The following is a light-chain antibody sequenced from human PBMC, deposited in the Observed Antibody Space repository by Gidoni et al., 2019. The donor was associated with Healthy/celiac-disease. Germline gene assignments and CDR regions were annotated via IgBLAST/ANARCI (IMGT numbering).Light chain of an antibody. V-gene: IGKV3-15*01. J-gene: IGKJ1*01. CDR1: QCVSSN. CDR3: QQYNNWPPPT. Sequence: EIVMTQSPATLSVSPGERATLSCRASQCVSSNLAWYQQKPGQAPRLLIYGASTRATGIPARFSGSGSGTEFTLTISSLQSEDFAVYYCQQYNNWPPPTFXQXTKVXIK. CDR2: GAS.